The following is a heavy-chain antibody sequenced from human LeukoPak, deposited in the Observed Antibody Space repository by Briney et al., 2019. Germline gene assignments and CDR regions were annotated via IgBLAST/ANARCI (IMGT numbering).Heavy chain of an antibody. CDR3: ASRRYSSGYDY. CDR1: GGSFSGYY. J-gene: IGHJ4*02. Sequence: SETLSLTCAVYGGSFSGYYWSWIRQPPGKGLEWIGEINHSGSTNYNPSLKSRVTISVDTSKNQFSLKLSSVAAADTAVYYCASRRYSSGYDYWGQGTLVTVSS. D-gene: IGHD6-19*01. CDR2: INHSGST. V-gene: IGHV4-34*01.